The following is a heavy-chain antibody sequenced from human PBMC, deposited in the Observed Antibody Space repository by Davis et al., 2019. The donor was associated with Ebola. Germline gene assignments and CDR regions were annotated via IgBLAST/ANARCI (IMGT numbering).Heavy chain of an antibody. J-gene: IGHJ6*02. CDR1: AGPIRGYY. CDR2: IYYTGST. V-gene: IGHV4-59*01. CDR3: ARYCGSSICFDRAMDV. D-gene: IGHD2-2*01. Sequence: SETLSLTCTLSAGPIRGYYWSWTRQPPGKGLGWIGYIYYTGSTNYNPSLRSRVTISVDTSKNQFSLKLTSVTAADTAVYYCARYCGSSICFDRAMDVWGQGTTVTVSS.